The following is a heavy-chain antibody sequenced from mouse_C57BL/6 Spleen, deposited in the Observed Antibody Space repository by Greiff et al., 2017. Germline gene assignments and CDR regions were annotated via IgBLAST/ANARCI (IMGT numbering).Heavy chain of an antibody. V-gene: IGHV5-16*01. CDR2: INYDGSST. D-gene: IGHD4-1*01. CDR1: GFTFSDYY. J-gene: IGHJ1*03. CDR3: AREGTGTRYFDV. Sequence: EVHLVESEGGLVQPGSSMKLSCTASGFTFSDYYMAWVRQVPEKGLEWVANINYDGSSTYYLDSLKSRFIISRDNAKNILYLQMSRLKSEDTATYYCAREGTGTRYFDVWGTGTTVTVSS.